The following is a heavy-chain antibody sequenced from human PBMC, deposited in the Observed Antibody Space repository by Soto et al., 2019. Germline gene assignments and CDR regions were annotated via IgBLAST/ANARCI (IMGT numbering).Heavy chain of an antibody. CDR1: EGTFNSYV. D-gene: IGHD3-3*01. CDR2: IIPLFGTT. CDR3: ARGDTIFESSERYYHYGLDV. J-gene: IGHJ6*02. V-gene: IGHV1-69*06. Sequence: QVKLVQSRAEVKKPGSSVRVSCKASEGTFNSYVVSWVRQAPGQGLQWMGGIIPLFGTTNYAHPLEGRVTITADTSTTTGYMELSGLRPGDTAVYYCARGDTIFESSERYYHYGLDVWGQGTTVIVSS.